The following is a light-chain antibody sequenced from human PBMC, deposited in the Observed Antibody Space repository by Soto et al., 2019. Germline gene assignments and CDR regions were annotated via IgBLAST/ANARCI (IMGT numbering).Light chain of an antibody. CDR2: DAS. V-gene: IGKV3-11*01. Sequence: EVVLTQSPATLSLSPGERATLSCRASQTISSSLAWYQQKPGQSPRLLIYDASNRASGVPPRFSGSGSGTDFTLSTSSIEPEDFAVYYCQQRSNWPPITFGQGTRLEI. J-gene: IGKJ5*01. CDR1: QTISSS. CDR3: QQRSNWPPIT.